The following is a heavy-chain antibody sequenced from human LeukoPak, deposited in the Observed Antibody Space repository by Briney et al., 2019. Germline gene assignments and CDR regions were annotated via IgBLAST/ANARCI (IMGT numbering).Heavy chain of an antibody. J-gene: IGHJ4*02. D-gene: IGHD4-23*01. CDR1: GYTFTGYY. CDR2: INPNSGGT. V-gene: IGHV1-2*02. CDR3: ARKYGGNFVVGY. Sequence: ASVKVSCKASGYTFTGYYMHWVRQAAGQGLEWMGWINPNSGGTNYAQKFQGRVTMTRDTSISTAYMELSRLRSDDTAVYYCARKYGGNFVVGYWGQGTLVTVSS.